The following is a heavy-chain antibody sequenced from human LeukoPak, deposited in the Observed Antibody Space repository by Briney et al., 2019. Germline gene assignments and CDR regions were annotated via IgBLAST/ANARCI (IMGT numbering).Heavy chain of an antibody. V-gene: IGHV4-34*01. CDR1: GGSFSGYY. CDR3: ARSKQWLGRRKAGSFDY. Sequence: SSETLSLTCAVYGGSFSGYYWSWIRQPPGKGLEWIGEINHSGSTNYNPSLKSRVTISVDTSKNQFSLKLSSVTAADTAVYYCARSKQWLGRRKAGSFDYWGQGTLVTVSS. CDR2: INHSGST. D-gene: IGHD6-19*01. J-gene: IGHJ4*02.